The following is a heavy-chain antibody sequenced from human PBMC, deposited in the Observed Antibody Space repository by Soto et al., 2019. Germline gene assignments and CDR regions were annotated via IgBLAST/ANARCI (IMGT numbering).Heavy chain of an antibody. J-gene: IGHJ4*02. D-gene: IGHD3-22*01. CDR3: ARGVSSGYYYFDY. Sequence: PSETLSLTCSVSGGSISSGGYSWSWIRQPPGKGLEWIGYIYHSGSTYYNPSLKSRVTISVDRSKNQFSLKLSSVTAADTAVYYCARGVSSGYYYFDYWGQGTLVTVSP. CDR2: IYHSGST. V-gene: IGHV4-30-2*01. CDR1: GGSISSGGYS.